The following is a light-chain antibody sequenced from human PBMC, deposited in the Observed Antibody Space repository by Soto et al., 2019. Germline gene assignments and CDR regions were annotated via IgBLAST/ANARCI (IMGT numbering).Light chain of an antibody. J-gene: IGKJ1*01. CDR1: QSVSSSY. CDR2: GAS. CDR3: QQYGTSPPGT. Sequence: EIVLTQSPGTLSLSPGERATLSCRASQSVSSSYLAWYQQKPGQAPRLLIYGASSRATGTPDRFSGSGSGTDFTLTISRLEPEDFAVYYCQQYGTSPPGTFGQGTKVDIK. V-gene: IGKV3-20*01.